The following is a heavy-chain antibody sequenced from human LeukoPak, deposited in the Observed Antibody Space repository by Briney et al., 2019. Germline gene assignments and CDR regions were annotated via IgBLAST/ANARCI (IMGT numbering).Heavy chain of an antibody. J-gene: IGHJ4*02. CDR2: IYYNGNT. CDR3: ASLDY. V-gene: IGHV4-59*01. Sequence: SETLSFTCTVSGGSFSTSYWSWIRQPPGKGLQWIGYIYYNGNTNYNPSLKRRVTMSVDTSRNQFSLKLTSVTAADTAVYYCASLDYWGQGTLVTVSS. CDR1: GGSFSTSY.